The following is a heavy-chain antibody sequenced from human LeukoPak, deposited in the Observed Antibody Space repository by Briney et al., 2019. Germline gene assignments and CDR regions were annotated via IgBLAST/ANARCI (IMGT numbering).Heavy chain of an antibody. CDR3: ARSGYSGCDSRYYYYYGMDV. D-gene: IGHD5-12*01. J-gene: IGHJ6*04. V-gene: IGHV1-18*04. CDR2: ISVYNGNT. CDR1: GYTFTSYG. Sequence: ASVKVSCKASGYTFTSYGISWVRQAPGQGLEWMGWISVYNGNTNYAQKLQGRVTMTTDTSTSTAYMELRSLRSDDTAVYYCARSGYSGCDSRYYYYYGMDVWGKGTTVTVSS.